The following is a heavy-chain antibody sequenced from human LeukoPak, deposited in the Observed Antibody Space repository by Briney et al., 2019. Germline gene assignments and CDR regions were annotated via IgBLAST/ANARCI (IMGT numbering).Heavy chain of an antibody. CDR2: IYYSGST. CDR1: GGSISSYY. J-gene: IGHJ4*02. Sequence: SETLSLTCTVSGGSISSYYWSWIRLPPGKGLEWIGYIYYSGSTNYNPSLKSRVTISVDTSKNQFSLKLSSVTAADTAVYYCARSPSGGYSGYGTFDYWGQGTLVNVSS. V-gene: IGHV4-59*01. D-gene: IGHD5-12*01. CDR3: ARSPSGGYSGYGTFDY.